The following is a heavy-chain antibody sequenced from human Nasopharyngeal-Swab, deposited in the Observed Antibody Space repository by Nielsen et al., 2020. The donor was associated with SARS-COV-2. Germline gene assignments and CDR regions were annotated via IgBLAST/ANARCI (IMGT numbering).Heavy chain of an antibody. D-gene: IGHD3-22*01. CDR1: GYTFTSYG. J-gene: IGHJ6*02. CDR2: ISAYNGNT. V-gene: IGHV1-18*01. CDR3: ARIAIGMIVVASYYGMDV. Sequence: ASVKVSCKASGYTFTSYGISWVRQAPGQGLEWMGWISAYNGNTNYAQKLQGRVTMTTDTSTSTAYMELRSLRSGDTAVYYCARIAIGMIVVASYYGMDVWGQGTTVTVSS.